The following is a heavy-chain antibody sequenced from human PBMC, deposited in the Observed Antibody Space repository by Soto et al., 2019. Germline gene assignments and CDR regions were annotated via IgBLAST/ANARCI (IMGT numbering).Heavy chain of an antibody. V-gene: IGHV4-31*03. J-gene: IGHJ6*02. Sequence: QVQLQESGPGLVKPSQTLSLTCTVSAGSISSGGYYWSWIRQHPGKGLEWIGYIYYSGSTYYIPSLKSRVTISVDTSKNQFFLKLSSVTAADTAVYYRARARRVDGMDVWGQGTTVTVSS. CDR1: AGSISSGGYY. D-gene: IGHD2-15*01. CDR2: IYYSGST. CDR3: ARARRVDGMDV.